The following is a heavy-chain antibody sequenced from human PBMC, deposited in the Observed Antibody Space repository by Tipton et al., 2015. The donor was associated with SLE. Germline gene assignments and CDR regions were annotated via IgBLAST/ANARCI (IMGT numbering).Heavy chain of an antibody. V-gene: IGHV4-59*01. Sequence: TLSLTCAVYGGSFSGYYWSWIRQPPGKGLEWIGYIYYSGSTNYNPSLQSRVTISVDTSKNHFSLKLSSVTAADTAVYYCARSTVTAGGYYYYYMDVWGKGTTVTVSS. D-gene: IGHD4-11*01. CDR2: IYYSGST. CDR3: ARSTVTAGGYYYYYMDV. CDR1: GGSFSGYY. J-gene: IGHJ6*03.